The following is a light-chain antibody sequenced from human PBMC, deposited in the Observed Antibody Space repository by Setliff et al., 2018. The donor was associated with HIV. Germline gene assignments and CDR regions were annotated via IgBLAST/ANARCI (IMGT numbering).Light chain of an antibody. J-gene: IGKJ1*01. CDR1: QSVLYSSNNKNY. CDR2: WAS. CDR3: QQYYSDSPT. V-gene: IGKV4-1*01. Sequence: DIVMTQSPDSLAVSLGERATINCKSSQSVLYSSNNKNYLAWYQQKPGQPPKMLIYWASTRESGVPDRFSGSGSGTDFTLTISSLQAEEVAVYFCQQYYSDSPTFGQGTKVDIK.